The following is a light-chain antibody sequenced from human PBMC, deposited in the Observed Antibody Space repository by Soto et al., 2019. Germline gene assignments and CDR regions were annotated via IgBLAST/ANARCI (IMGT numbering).Light chain of an antibody. CDR2: GNR. Sequence: QSVLTQPPSVSRAPGQRVTISCTGSSSNLGAGYDVHWYQLLPGTAPKLLIYGNRNRPSGVPDRFSGSKSGTSASLAITGLQAEDEADYYCQSYDNSLGVCYVFGTGTKVTVL. V-gene: IGLV1-40*01. J-gene: IGLJ1*01. CDR1: SSNLGAGYD. CDR3: QSYDNSLGVCYV.